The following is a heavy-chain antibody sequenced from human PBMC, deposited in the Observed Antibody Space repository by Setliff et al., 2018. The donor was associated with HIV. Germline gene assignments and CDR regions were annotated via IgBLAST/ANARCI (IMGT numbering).Heavy chain of an antibody. J-gene: IGHJ4*02. CDR3: ARGSQDYSFDY. V-gene: IGHV4-59*11. CDR1: GGSISIHY. CDR2: TYYDGST. Sequence: SETLSLTCTVSGGSISIHYWSWIRLPPGKGLEWIGTTYYDGSTIYNPSLNSRVTMSVDTSKNQFSLKLSSVTAADTAVYYCARGSQDYSFDYWGQGTLVTVSS.